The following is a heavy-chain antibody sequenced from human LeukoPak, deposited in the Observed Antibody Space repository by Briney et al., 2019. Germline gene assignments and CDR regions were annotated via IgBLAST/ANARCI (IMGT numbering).Heavy chain of an antibody. V-gene: IGHV3-33*01. D-gene: IGHD6-13*01. CDR2: VWYDENNK. Sequence: GGSLRLSCAASGFAFSSFGLHWVRQAPGKGLEWLAVVWYDENNKDYADSVKGRFTISRDNSKNTLYLQMYSLRAEDTAVYYCARGTSNTWPPGAEYFEHWGQGTLVTVSS. CDR1: GFAFSSFG. CDR3: ARGTSNTWPPGAEYFEH. J-gene: IGHJ1*01.